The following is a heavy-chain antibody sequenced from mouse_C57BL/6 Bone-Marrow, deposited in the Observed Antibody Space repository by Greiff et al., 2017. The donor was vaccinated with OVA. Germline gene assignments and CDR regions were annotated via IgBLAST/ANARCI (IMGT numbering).Heavy chain of an antibody. J-gene: IGHJ3*01. D-gene: IGHD2-4*01. CDR2: IYPRSGNT. CDR3: ASDYPAWFAY. CDR1: GYTFTSYG. V-gene: IGHV1-81*01. Sequence: VKLVESGAELARPGASVKLSCKASGYTFTSYGISWVKQRTGQGLEWIGEIYPRSGNTYYNEKFKGKATPTADKSSSTAYMELRSLTSEDSAVYFCASDYPAWFAYWGQGTLVTVSA.